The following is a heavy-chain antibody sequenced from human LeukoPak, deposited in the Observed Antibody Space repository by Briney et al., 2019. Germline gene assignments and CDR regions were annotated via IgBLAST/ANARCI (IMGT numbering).Heavy chain of an antibody. V-gene: IGHV1-2*02. CDR1: GYTFIGHY. CDR3: VRDSGGSYYYPSDY. J-gene: IGHJ4*02. D-gene: IGHD1-26*01. Sequence: AASVKVSCKTSGYTFIGHYMHWVRQAPGHGLEWMGWLSPKTGGSHFAQKFRGRVAMTTDTSISTAYLELSSLRSDDTAVYYCVRDSGGSYYYPSDYWGQGTLVTVSS. CDR2: LSPKTGGS.